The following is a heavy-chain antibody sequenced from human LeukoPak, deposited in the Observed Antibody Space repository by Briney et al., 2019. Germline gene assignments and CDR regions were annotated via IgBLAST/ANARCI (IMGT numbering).Heavy chain of an antibody. CDR1: GGSISSYY. CDR3: AGGYSGSYFGY. V-gene: IGHV4-59*01. D-gene: IGHD1-26*01. J-gene: IGHJ4*02. CDR2: IYDSGST. Sequence: SETLSLTCTVSGGSISSYYWSWIRQPPGKGLEWIGYIYDSGSTNYNPSLKCRVTISVDTSKNQFSLKLSSVTAADTAVYYCAGGYSGSYFGYWGQGTLVTVSS.